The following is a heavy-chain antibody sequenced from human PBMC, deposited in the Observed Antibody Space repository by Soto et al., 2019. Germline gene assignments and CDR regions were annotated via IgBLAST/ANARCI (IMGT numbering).Heavy chain of an antibody. V-gene: IGHV3-30*03. CDR2: ISYDGSNK. J-gene: IGHJ3*02. CDR3: ATAASLRDHDAFDI. Sequence: QVQLVESGGGVVQPGRSLRLSCAASGFTFSSYGMHWVRQAPGKGLEWVAVISYDGSNKYYADSVKGRFIISRDNSKNTLALQMKRLRAEDTAVYYCATAASLRDHDAFDIWGQGTMVTVSS. D-gene: IGHD4-17*01. CDR1: GFTFSSYG.